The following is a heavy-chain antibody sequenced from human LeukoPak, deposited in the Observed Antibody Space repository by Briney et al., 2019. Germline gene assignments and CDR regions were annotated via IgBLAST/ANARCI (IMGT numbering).Heavy chain of an antibody. D-gene: IGHD6-19*01. CDR2: ISGSGAGT. V-gene: IGHV3-23*01. J-gene: IGHJ4*02. Sequence: GGSLRLSCAASGFTFSSFAMSWVRQAPGKGLDWVSSISGSGAGTYYADSVKGRFTISRDNSKNTLYLQMNSLRAEDTAVYYCAKSIAVAFYSWGQGTLVTVSS. CDR3: AKSIAVAFYS. CDR1: GFTFSSFA.